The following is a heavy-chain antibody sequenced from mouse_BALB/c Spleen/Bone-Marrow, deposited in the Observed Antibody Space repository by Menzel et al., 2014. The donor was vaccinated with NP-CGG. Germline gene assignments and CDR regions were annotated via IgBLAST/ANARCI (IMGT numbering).Heavy chain of an antibody. CDR2: ISNGGGNT. CDR1: GFTFSDYY. Sequence: EVQLVESGGGLVQPGGSLKLSCATSGFTFSDYYMYWVRPTPEKRLEWVASISNGGGNTYYPDTLKGRFTISRDNAKNTLYLQMSRLKSEDTAIYYCTRHYYRYDAWFAYWGQGTLVTVSA. D-gene: IGHD2-14*01. CDR3: TRHYYRYDAWFAY. V-gene: IGHV5-12*02. J-gene: IGHJ3*01.